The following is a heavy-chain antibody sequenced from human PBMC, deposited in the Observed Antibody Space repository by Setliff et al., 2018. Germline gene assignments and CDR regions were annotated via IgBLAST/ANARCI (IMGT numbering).Heavy chain of an antibody. CDR3: VNSYRGYDDYPDY. D-gene: IGHD3-16*02. CDR1: GFTFSNYE. J-gene: IGHJ4*02. CDR2: IKEDGSET. V-gene: IGHV3-7*03. Sequence: LRLSCVASGFTFSNYEFNWVRQAPGKGLEWVANIKEDGSETYYGGSVKGRFTISRDNAKNSLYLQMNSLRVEDTAVYYCVNSYRGYDDYPDYWGQGTLVTVSS.